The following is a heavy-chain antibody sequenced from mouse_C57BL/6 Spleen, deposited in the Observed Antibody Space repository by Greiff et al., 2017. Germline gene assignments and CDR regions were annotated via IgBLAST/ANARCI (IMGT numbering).Heavy chain of an antibody. CDR2: IRSKSNNYAT. CDR3: VRQYDYDWYFDV. Sequence: EVKLVESGGGLVQPKGSLKLSCAASGFSFNTYAMNWVRQAPGKGLEWVARIRSKSNNYATYYADSVKDRFTISRDDSESMLYLQMNNLKTEDTAMYYCVRQYDYDWYFDVWGTGTTVTVSS. J-gene: IGHJ1*03. CDR1: GFSFNTYA. D-gene: IGHD2-4*01. V-gene: IGHV10-1*01.